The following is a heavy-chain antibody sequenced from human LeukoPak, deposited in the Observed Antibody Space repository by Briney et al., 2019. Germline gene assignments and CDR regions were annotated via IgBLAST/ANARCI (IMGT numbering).Heavy chain of an antibody. CDR1: GYSFSSYW. V-gene: IGHV5-51*01. CDR2: IYPGDSGI. D-gene: IGHD6-13*01. Sequence: GESLKISCKGSGYSFSSYWIGWVRQMPGKGLEWMGIIYPGDSGIRYSPSFQGQVTISADKSISTAYLQWSSLKASDTAIYYCARRGVAAAGTSANWFDPWGQGTLVTVSS. CDR3: ARRGVAAAGTSANWFDP. J-gene: IGHJ5*02.